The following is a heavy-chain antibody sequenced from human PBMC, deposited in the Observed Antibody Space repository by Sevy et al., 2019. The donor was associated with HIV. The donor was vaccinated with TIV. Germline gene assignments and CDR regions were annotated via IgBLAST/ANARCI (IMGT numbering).Heavy chain of an antibody. CDR3: ARDIYCSSTSCYQEGNWFDP. D-gene: IGHD2-2*01. J-gene: IGHJ5*02. V-gene: IGHV4-4*07. Sequence: SETLSLTCTVSGGSISSYYWSWIRQPAGKGLEWIGRIYTSGSTNYNPSLKSRVTMSVDTSKNQFSLKLSSVTAADTAGYYCARDIYCSSTSCYQEGNWFDPWGQGTLVTVSS. CDR1: GGSISSYY. CDR2: IYTSGST.